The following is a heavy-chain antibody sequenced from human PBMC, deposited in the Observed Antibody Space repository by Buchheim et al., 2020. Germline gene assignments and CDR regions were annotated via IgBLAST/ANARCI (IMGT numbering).Heavy chain of an antibody. Sequence: EVQLLESGGGLAQPGGSLRLSCAASGFRFSTYAMSWVRQAPGKGLEWVSVISSSGSNIYYADSVKGRVTISRDNSKNTLYLQMNNLRAEDTAIYYCVKDFDYWGQGTL. V-gene: IGHV3-23*01. CDR1: GFRFSTYA. J-gene: IGHJ4*02. CDR3: VKDFDY. CDR2: ISSSGSNI.